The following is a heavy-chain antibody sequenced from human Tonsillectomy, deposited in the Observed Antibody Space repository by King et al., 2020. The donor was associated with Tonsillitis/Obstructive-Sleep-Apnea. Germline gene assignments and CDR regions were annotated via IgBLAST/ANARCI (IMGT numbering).Heavy chain of an antibody. V-gene: IGHV3-21*01. D-gene: IGHD4-17*01. CDR3: ASAYGDTTYYYGMDV. J-gene: IGHJ6*02. Sequence: VQLVQSGGGLVKPGGSLRLSCAASGFTFNSYSMNWVRQAPGKGLEWVSSISGSSSYIYYADSVKGRFTISRDNAKNSLFLQMNSLRAEDTAVHYCASAYGDTTYYYGMDVWGQGTTVTVSS. CDR1: GFTFNSYS. CDR2: ISGSSSYI.